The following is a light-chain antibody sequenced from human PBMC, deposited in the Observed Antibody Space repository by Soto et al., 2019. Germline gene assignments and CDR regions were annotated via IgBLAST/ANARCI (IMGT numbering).Light chain of an antibody. V-gene: IGKV3-20*01. J-gene: IGKJ1*01. CDR1: QSVSSY. CDR3: QQYGSSPWT. Sequence: EIVWTQSPGTLSLSPGERATLSCRASQSVSSYLAWYQQKPGQAPRLLIYGASSRATGIPDRFSGSGSGTDFTLTISRLEPEDFAVYYCQQYGSSPWTFGQGTKVEIK. CDR2: GAS.